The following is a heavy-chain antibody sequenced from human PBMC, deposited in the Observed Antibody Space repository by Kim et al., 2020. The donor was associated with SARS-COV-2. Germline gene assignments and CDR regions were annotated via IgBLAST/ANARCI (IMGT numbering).Heavy chain of an antibody. CDR2: ISSSSSYI. Sequence: GGSLRLSCAASGFTFSSYSMNWVRQAPGKGLEWVSSISSSSSYIYYADSVKGRFTISRDNAKNSLYLQMNSLRAEDTAVYYCAREGGPIVGAADAFDIWGQGTMVTVSS. D-gene: IGHD1-26*01. CDR1: GFTFSSYS. J-gene: IGHJ3*02. CDR3: AREGGPIVGAADAFDI. V-gene: IGHV3-21*01.